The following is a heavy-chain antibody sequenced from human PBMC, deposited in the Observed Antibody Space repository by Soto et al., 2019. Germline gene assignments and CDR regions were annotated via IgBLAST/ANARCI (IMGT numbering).Heavy chain of an antibody. CDR3: ARDRSGGDILTGXV. CDR1: GGSISEYY. Sequence: SETLSLTCTVSGGSISEYYWSWIRQPPGKGLEWIGYIYYSGSTNYNPSLKSRVTISLDTSKNQFSLKLSSVTAADTAVYYCARDRSGGDILTGXVWGQGTLVXVSS. D-gene: IGHD3-9*01. J-gene: IGHJ4*02. CDR2: IYYSGST. V-gene: IGHV4-59*01.